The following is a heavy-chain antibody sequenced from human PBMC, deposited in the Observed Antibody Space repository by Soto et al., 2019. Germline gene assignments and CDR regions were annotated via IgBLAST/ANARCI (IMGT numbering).Heavy chain of an antibody. CDR2: ISGSGGST. CDR3: AKDEGPYYYDSSGFFDY. D-gene: IGHD3-22*01. J-gene: IGHJ4*02. Sequence: EVQLLESGGGLVQPGGSLRLSCAASGFTFSSYAMSWVRQAPGKGLEWVSAISGSGGSTYYADSVKGRFTISRDSSKNTLYLQMNSLRAEDTAVYYCAKDEGPYYYDSSGFFDYWGQGTLVTVSS. V-gene: IGHV3-23*01. CDR1: GFTFSSYA.